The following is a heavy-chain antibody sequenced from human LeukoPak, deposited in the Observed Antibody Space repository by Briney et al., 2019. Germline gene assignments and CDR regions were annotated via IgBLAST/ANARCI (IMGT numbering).Heavy chain of an antibody. Sequence: ASVKVSCKASGYTFTSYDINWVRQATGQGLEWMGWMNPNSGNTGYAQKFQGRVTITMNTSISTAYMELSSLRSEDTAVYYCAREAGYDFWSGSYFDYWGQGTLVTVSS. CDR3: AREAGYDFWSGSYFDY. CDR1: GYTFTSYD. V-gene: IGHV1-8*03. J-gene: IGHJ4*02. D-gene: IGHD3-3*01. CDR2: MNPNSGNT.